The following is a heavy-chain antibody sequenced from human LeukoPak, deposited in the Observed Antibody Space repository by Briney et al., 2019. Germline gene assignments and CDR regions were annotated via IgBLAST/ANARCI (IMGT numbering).Heavy chain of an antibody. D-gene: IGHD4-23*01. Sequence: GGSLRLSCAASGFTVSSNYMSWVRQAPGKGLEWVSVIYSGGTIYYADSVKGRFTISRDNSKNTLYLQMNSLRAEDTAVYYCGVNSDYWGQGTLVTVSS. CDR1: GFTVSSNY. CDR2: IYSGGTI. V-gene: IGHV3-53*01. CDR3: GVNSDY. J-gene: IGHJ4*02.